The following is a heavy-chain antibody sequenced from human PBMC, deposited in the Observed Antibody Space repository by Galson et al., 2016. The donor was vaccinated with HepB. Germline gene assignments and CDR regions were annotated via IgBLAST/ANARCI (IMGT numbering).Heavy chain of an antibody. J-gene: IGHJ4*02. CDR2: IIPIFGRA. V-gene: IGHV1-69*13. CDR1: GGSFSRSA. D-gene: IGHD3-22*01. CDR3: ARESGNGYSADY. Sequence: SVKVSCKASGGSFSRSAISWVRQAPGQGLQWMGGIIPIFGRANYAQKFQDRVTIIADESTSTVYMELSSLRSEDAAIYYCARESGNGYSADYWGQGTLVTVSS.